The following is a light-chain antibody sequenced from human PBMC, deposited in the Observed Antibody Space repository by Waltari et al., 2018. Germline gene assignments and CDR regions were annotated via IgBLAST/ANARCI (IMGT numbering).Light chain of an antibody. V-gene: IGLV2-14*03. CDR1: SSDVGGHNY. J-gene: IGLJ1*01. Sequence: QSTLTQPASVSGSPGQSITISCTGTSSDVGGHNYVSWYQQHPGKATKLVIYDVSSRPSGVSNRFSGSKSGNTASLTIYGLQAEDEADYYCSSYTSSSTRVFGTGTRVTVL. CDR2: DVS. CDR3: SSYTSSSTRV.